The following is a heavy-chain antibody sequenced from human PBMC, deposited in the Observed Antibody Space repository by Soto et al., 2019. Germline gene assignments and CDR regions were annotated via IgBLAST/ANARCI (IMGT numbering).Heavy chain of an antibody. CDR3: ALARDSSGYYYSPSFDY. CDR1: GGSISSGDYY. Sequence: KPSETLSLTCTVSGGSISSGDYYWSWIRQPPGKGLEWIGYIYYSGSTYYNPSLKSRVTISVDTSKNQFSLKLSSVTAADTAVYYCALARDSSGYYYSPSFDYWGQGTLVTVSS. D-gene: IGHD3-22*01. J-gene: IGHJ4*02. V-gene: IGHV4-30-4*01. CDR2: IYYSGST.